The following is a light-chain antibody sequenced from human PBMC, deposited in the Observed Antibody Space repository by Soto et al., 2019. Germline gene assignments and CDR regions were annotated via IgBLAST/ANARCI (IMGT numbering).Light chain of an antibody. CDR1: QSLLHSNGYNY. CDR3: MQVLQIRT. CDR2: LGS. V-gene: IGKV2-28*01. J-gene: IGKJ1*01. Sequence: DLVMTQSPLSLPVTPGEPASISCRSSQSLLHSNGYNYLDWYLQRPGQSPQLLIYLGSNRASGVPDRFSGSGSGTDFTLKISRVEAEDVGVYYCMQVLQIRTFGQGTKVEIK.